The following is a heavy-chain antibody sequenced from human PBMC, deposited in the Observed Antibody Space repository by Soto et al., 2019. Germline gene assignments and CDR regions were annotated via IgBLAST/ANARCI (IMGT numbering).Heavy chain of an antibody. J-gene: IGHJ4*02. CDR2: IYSSGDT. CDR1: GGSISTYY. Sequence: SETLSLTCTVSGGSISTYYWSWVRQPAGKGLEWIGRIYSSGDTDYASSLKSRVTMSIDTSKNQFSLKLNSVTAADTAVYYCARDTRLEGATVGLYDFWGQGTLVTVSS. D-gene: IGHD1-26*01. V-gene: IGHV4-4*07. CDR3: ARDTRLEGATVGLYDF.